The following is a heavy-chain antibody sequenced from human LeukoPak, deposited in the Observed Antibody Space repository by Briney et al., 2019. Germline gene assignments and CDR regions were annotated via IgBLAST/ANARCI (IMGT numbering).Heavy chain of an antibody. Sequence: PGGSLRLSCAASGFTFSSYAMSWVRQAPGKGLEWVSAISGSGGSTYYADSVKGRFTISRDNSKNTLYLQMNSLRAEDTAVYYCAKDRIAARRPGWFDPWGQGTLVTVSS. CDR1: GFTFSSYA. V-gene: IGHV3-23*01. CDR3: AKDRIAARRPGWFDP. D-gene: IGHD6-6*01. J-gene: IGHJ5*02. CDR2: ISGSGGST.